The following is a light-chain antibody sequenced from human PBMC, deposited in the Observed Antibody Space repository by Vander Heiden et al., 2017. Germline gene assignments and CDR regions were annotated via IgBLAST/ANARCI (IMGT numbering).Light chain of an antibody. V-gene: IGKV3-20*01. CDR1: QSVSSSY. CDR2: GAS. J-gene: IGKJ3*01. CDR3: QQYGCSPLST. Sequence: EIVLTQSPGTLSLSPGERATLSCRASQSVSSSYVAWYQQKPGQAPRLLIYGASSRATGIPDRFSGSGSGTDFTLTISRLEPEDFAVYYCQQYGCSPLSTFGHGTKVDIK.